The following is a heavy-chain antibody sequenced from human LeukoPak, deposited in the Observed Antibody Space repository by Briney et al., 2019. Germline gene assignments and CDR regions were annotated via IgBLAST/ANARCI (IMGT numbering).Heavy chain of an antibody. J-gene: IGHJ3*02. CDR2: IHTSGST. D-gene: IGHD3-3*01. CDR1: GGSFSSYY. Sequence: SETLSLTCAVYGGSFSSYYWSWIRQPAGKGLEWIGRIHTSGSTNYNPSLKSRVTMSVDTSKNQFSLKLSSVTAADTAVYYCARDRGFIPYDFWSGSRNDAFDIWGQGTMVTVSS. CDR3: ARDRGFIPYDFWSGSRNDAFDI. V-gene: IGHV4-4*07.